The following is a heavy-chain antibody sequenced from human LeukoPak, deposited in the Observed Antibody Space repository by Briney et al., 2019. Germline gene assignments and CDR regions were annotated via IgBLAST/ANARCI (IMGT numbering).Heavy chain of an antibody. CDR2: INSDGSST. CDR3: ARQGTIAAAEIDY. D-gene: IGHD6-13*01. CDR1: GFTFSSYW. J-gene: IGHJ4*02. Sequence: GGSLRLSCAASGFTFSSYWMHWVRQAPGKGLVWVSRINSDGSSTSYADYVKGRFTVSRDNAKNTLYLQMNSLRAEDTAVYYCARQGTIAAAEIDYWGQGTLVTVSS. V-gene: IGHV3-74*01.